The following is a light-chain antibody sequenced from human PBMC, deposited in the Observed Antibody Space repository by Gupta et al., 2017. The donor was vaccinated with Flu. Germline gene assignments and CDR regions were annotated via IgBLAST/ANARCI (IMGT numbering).Light chain of an antibody. CDR3: RQHNSSPWT. CDR1: QGIRND. CDR2: AAS. J-gene: IGKJ1*01. Sequence: DIQMTQSPSSLSASVGDRVTITCRASQGIRNDLGWYQQKPGKAPKRLVYAASRVRSGVPSRFSGSGCGTGFAVASSGRRPEDLATYYCRQHNSSPWTFGQGTXVEIK. V-gene: IGKV1-17*01.